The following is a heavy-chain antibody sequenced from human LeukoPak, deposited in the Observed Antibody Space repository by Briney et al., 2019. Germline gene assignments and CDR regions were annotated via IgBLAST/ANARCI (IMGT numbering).Heavy chain of an antibody. CDR1: GFTFSNAW. Sequence: PGGSLRLSCAASGFTFSNAWMSWARQAPGKGLEWVGRIKSKTDGGTADYAAPVKGRFTISRDDSKNTLYLQMNSLKTEDTAVYYCTTHPYYYYGMDVWGQGTTVTVSS. V-gene: IGHV3-15*01. J-gene: IGHJ6*02. CDR2: IKSKTDGGTA. CDR3: TTHPYYYYGMDV.